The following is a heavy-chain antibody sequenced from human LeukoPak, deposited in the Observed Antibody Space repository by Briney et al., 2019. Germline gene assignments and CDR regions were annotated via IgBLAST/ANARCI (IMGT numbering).Heavy chain of an antibody. J-gene: IGHJ5*02. Sequence: GGSLRLSCAASGFTFSNYPMNWVRQAPGQGLEGVSVISSGGINRYYADFVKGRFAISRDNSKSTLYLQMNNLGGDDTAIYYCAIGRGSGNYNWFDPWGQGTLVTVTS. CDR3: AIGRGSGNYNWFDP. V-gene: IGHV3-23*01. D-gene: IGHD3-10*01. CDR1: GFTFSNYP. CDR2: ISSGGINR.